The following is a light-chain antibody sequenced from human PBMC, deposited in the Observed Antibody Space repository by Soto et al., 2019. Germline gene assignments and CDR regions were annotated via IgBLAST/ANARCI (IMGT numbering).Light chain of an antibody. Sequence: QSVLTQPPSVSGAPVQRVTISCNGSSSNIVAGYDVHWYQQRRVTAPQLLIYGNSNRPSGVPDRFSGSKSGTSASRAITGLQAEDAADYYCQSYDSSLSVVFGGGTKLTVL. CDR1: SSNIVAGYD. V-gene: IGLV1-40*01. J-gene: IGLJ2*01. CDR2: GNS. CDR3: QSYDSSLSVV.